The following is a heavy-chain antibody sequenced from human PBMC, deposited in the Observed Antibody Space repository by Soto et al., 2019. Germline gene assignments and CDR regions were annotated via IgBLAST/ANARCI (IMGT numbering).Heavy chain of an antibody. V-gene: IGHV1-8*01. CDR1: GYTLTSYD. CDR3: ARFVSITIFGVVTYYYGMDV. Sequence: ASVKVSCKASGYTLTSYDINWVRQATGQGLEWMGWMNPNSGNTGYAQKFQGRVTMTRNTSISTAYMELSSLRSEDTAVYYCARFVSITIFGVVTYYYGMDVWGQGTTVTVSS. J-gene: IGHJ6*02. CDR2: MNPNSGNT. D-gene: IGHD3-3*01.